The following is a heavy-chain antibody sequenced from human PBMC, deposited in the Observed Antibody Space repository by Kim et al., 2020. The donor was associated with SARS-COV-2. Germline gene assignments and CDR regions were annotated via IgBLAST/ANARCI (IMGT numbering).Heavy chain of an antibody. J-gene: IGHJ4*02. D-gene: IGHD2-2*01. V-gene: IGHV3-23*01. Sequence: AEFGKCRFTISRDHAKNTLYLQMNSLRVEDTAIYYCAKDSTGEPTSAIYDWGQGTLVTVSS. CDR3: AKDSTGEPTSAIYD.